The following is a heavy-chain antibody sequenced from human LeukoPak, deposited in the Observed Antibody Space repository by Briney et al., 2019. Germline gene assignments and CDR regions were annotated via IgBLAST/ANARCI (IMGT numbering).Heavy chain of an antibody. J-gene: IGHJ4*02. Sequence: EASVKVSFKASGYTFTSYAMHWVRQAPGQRREWMGWINAGNGNTKYSQKFQGRVTITRDTSASTAYMELSSLRSEDTAVYYCARDSVVTGNDYWGQGTLVTVSS. CDR3: ARDSVVTGNDY. CDR1: GYTFTSYA. D-gene: IGHD2-21*02. CDR2: INAGNGNT. V-gene: IGHV1-3*01.